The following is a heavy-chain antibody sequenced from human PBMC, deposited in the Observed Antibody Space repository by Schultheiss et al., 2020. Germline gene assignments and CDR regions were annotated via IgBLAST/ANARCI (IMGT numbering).Heavy chain of an antibody. D-gene: IGHD6-6*01. CDR2: FYTSGST. J-gene: IGHJ4*02. CDR1: GGSISSSSYY. Sequence: SQTLSLTCTVSGGSISSSSYYWSWIRQPAGKGLEWIGRFYTSGSTNYNPSLKSRVTISVDTSKNQFSLKLSSVTAADTAVYYCARGSISADYWGPGNPGQRLL. V-gene: IGHV4-61*02. CDR3: ARGSISADY.